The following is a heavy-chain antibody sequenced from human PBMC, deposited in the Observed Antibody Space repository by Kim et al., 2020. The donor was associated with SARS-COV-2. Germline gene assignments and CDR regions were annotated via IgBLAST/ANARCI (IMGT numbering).Heavy chain of an antibody. D-gene: IGHD1-1*01. V-gene: IGHV5-10-1*01. CDR3: ATAGNEC. Sequence: SDSYTNYSPSFQGHVTISADKSISTAYLQWSSLKASDTAMYYCATAGNECWGQGTLVTVSS. J-gene: IGHJ4*02. CDR2: SDSYT.